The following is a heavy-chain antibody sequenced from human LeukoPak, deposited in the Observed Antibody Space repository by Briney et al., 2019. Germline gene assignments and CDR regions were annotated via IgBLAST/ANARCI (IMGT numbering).Heavy chain of an antibody. J-gene: IGHJ6*03. D-gene: IGHD2-2*01. CDR3: GGSAAHYYYMDV. V-gene: IGHV3-74*01. CDR2: INSDGSST. CDR1: GFTFSSYW. Sequence: GGSLRLSCAASGFTFSSYWMHWVRQAPGKGLVWVSRINSDGSSTSYADSVKGRFTISRDNSKNTLYLQMNSLRAEDTAVYYCGGSAAHYYYMDVWGKGTTVTVSS.